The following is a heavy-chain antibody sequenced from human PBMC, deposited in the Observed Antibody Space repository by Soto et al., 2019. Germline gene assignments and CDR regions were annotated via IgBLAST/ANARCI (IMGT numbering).Heavy chain of an antibody. V-gene: IGHV3-66*01. J-gene: IGHJ6*02. D-gene: IGHD2-21*02. CDR1: GFTVSSNY. CDR2: IYSGGST. CDR3: ARDQYFGGDCYHYYYYYGMDV. Sequence: GGSLRLSCAASGFTVSSNYMSWVRQAPGKGLEWVSVIYSGGSTYYADSVKGRFTISRDNSKNTLYLQMNSLRAEDTAVYYCARDQYFGGDCYHYYYYYGMDVWGQGTTVTVSS.